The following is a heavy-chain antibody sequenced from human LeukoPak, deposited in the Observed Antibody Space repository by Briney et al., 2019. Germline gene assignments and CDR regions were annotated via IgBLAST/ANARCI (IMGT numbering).Heavy chain of an antibody. CDR1: GGSFSGYY. CDR3: ARAEGYCSGGSCYYYYGLDV. J-gene: IGHJ6*02. Sequence: PSEPLSFTCAVYGGSFSGYYWSGIRKPPGKGRRWRGEINHSGSTNCNPSLKSRVTISVDTSKNQFALKLSSVTAADTAVYYCARAEGYCSGGSCYYYYGLDVWGQGTTVTVSS. D-gene: IGHD2-15*01. V-gene: IGHV4-34*01. CDR2: INHSGST.